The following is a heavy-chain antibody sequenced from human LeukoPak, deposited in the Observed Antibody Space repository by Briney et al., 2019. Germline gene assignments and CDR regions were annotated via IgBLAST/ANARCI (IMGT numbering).Heavy chain of an antibody. CDR1: GFTFDDYG. CDR2: ISSSSSYI. CDR3: ARRLPGGAFDI. Sequence: GGSLRLSCAASGFTFDDYGMSWVRQAPGKGLEWVSSISSSSSYIYYADSVKGRFTISRDNAKNSLYLQMNSLRAEDTAVYYCARRLPGGAFDIWGQGTMVTVSS. V-gene: IGHV3-21*01. D-gene: IGHD4-11*01. J-gene: IGHJ3*02.